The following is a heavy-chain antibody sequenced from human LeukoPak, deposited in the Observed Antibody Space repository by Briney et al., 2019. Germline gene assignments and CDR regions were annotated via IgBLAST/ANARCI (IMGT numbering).Heavy chain of an antibody. V-gene: IGHV4-59*01. J-gene: IGHJ3*02. CDR1: GGSISSYY. CDR2: IYYSGST. D-gene: IGHD3-22*01. CDR3: ARDRQVGTGITMTPNAFDI. Sequence: SETLSLTCTVSGGSISSYYWSWIRQPPGKGLEWIWYIYYSGSTNYNPSLKSRVTISVDTSKNQFSLKLSSVTAADTAVYYCARDRQVGTGITMTPNAFDIWGQGTMVTVSS.